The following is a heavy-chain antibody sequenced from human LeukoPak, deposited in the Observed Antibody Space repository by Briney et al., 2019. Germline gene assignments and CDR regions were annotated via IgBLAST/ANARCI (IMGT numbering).Heavy chain of an antibody. Sequence: GGSLRLSCAASGFTFDDYAMHWVRQAPGKGVEWVSGISWNSGSIGYADSVKGRFTISRDNAKNSLYLQMNSLRAEDTALYYCAKGGWGYYYGSGSYPQFDYWGQGTLVTVSS. J-gene: IGHJ4*02. CDR1: GFTFDDYA. CDR3: AKGGWGYYYGSGSYPQFDY. CDR2: ISWNSGSI. V-gene: IGHV3-9*01. D-gene: IGHD3-10*01.